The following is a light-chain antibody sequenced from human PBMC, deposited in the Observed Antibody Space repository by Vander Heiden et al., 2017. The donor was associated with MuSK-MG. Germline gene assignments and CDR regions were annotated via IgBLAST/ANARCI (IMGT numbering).Light chain of an antibody. CDR1: QSISGY. CDR3: QQSDSSLFT. Sequence: DIQMTQSPSSLSASVGDTVTITCRASQSISGYLNWYQQEPGKAPRLLIYAASSLQVGVPSRFSGSGSGTDFTLTISRLQPEDFATYYCQQSDSSLFTFGPGTKLVVK. CDR2: AAS. V-gene: IGKV1-39*01. J-gene: IGKJ3*01.